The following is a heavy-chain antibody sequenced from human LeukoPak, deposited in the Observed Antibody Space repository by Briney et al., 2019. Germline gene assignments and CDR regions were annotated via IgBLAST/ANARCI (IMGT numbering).Heavy chain of an antibody. Sequence: SETLSLTCTVSGGSISSYYWSWIRQPAGKGLEWIGRIYTSGSTYSNPSLKSRVTISVDTSKNQFSLKLNSVTAADTAVYYCARSHWGPFGSRIANWFDPWGQGTLVTVSS. CDR1: GGSISSYY. V-gene: IGHV4-4*07. CDR2: IYTSGST. D-gene: IGHD7-27*01. CDR3: ARSHWGPFGSRIANWFDP. J-gene: IGHJ5*02.